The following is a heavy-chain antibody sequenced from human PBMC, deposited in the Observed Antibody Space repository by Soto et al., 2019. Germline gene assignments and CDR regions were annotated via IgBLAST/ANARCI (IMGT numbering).Heavy chain of an antibody. D-gene: IGHD2-15*01. CDR3: ATSYCSGGSCGRRGSDAFDI. Sequence: QVQLVQSGAEVKKPGASVKVSCKASGYTFTSYYMHWVRQAPGQGLEWMGIINPSGGSTSYAQKFQGRVTMTRDSSTSTVYMELSSLRSEDRAVYYCATSYCSGGSCGRRGSDAFDIWGQGTMVTVSS. CDR2: INPSGGST. CDR1: GYTFTSYY. V-gene: IGHV1-46*03. J-gene: IGHJ3*02.